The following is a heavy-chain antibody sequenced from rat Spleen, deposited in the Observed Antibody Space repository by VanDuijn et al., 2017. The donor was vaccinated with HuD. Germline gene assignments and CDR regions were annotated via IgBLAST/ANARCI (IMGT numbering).Heavy chain of an antibody. Sequence: QVQLQQSGADLAKPGSSVKTSCKASGYTFTNYHMSWIKQTTGQGLEFIGSINTGSGGTNYNEKFRGKATLTVDKSSNTAFMQLSSLTPDDSAVYYCARVSYGGFIDLGWFAYWGQGTLVTVSS. CDR1: GYTFTNYH. D-gene: IGHD1-11*01. V-gene: IGHV1-43*01. CDR3: ARVSYGGFIDLGWFAY. J-gene: IGHJ3*01. CDR2: INTGSGGT.